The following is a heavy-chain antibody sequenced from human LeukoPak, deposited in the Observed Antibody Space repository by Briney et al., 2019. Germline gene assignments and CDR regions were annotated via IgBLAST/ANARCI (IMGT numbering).Heavy chain of an antibody. CDR1: GYSISSGYY. CDR3: ARVNRLLTNWFDP. D-gene: IGHD2-2*01. J-gene: IGHJ5*02. Sequence: SETLSLTCTVSGYSISSGYYWGWIRQPPGKGLEWIGSIYHSGSTYYNPSLKSRVTISVDTSKNQFSLKLSSVTAADTAVYYCARVNRLLTNWFDPWGQGTLVTVSS. V-gene: IGHV4-38-2*02. CDR2: IYHSGST.